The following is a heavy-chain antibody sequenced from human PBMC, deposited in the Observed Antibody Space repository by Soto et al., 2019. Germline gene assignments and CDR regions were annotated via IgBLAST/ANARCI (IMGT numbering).Heavy chain of an antibody. CDR1: VSSISSYY. J-gene: IGHJ6*02. D-gene: IGHD5-18*01. CDR2: IYTSGST. Sequence: PSETLSLTCTVSVSSISSYYWMWMREPAGKGLEWIRRIYTSGSTNYNPSLKSRVTMSVDTSKNQFSLKLSSVTAADTAVYYCARDRGYSYGTHYYYYYGMDVWGQGTTVT. V-gene: IGHV4-4*07. CDR3: ARDRGYSYGTHYYYYYGMDV.